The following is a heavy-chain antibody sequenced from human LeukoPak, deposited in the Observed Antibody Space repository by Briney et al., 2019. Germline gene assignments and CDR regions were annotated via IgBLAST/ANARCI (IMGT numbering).Heavy chain of an antibody. Sequence: PGGSLRLSCAASGFSFSSYWLHWVRQAPGKGLVWVSRINSDGSSTSYADSVKGRFTISRDNAKNTLNLQMNSLRAEDTAVYYCARSNYDILAGYYIDPFYFDYWGQGTLVTVSS. CDR2: INSDGSST. CDR1: GFSFSSYW. J-gene: IGHJ4*02. V-gene: IGHV3-74*01. D-gene: IGHD3-9*01. CDR3: ARSNYDILAGYYIDPFYFDY.